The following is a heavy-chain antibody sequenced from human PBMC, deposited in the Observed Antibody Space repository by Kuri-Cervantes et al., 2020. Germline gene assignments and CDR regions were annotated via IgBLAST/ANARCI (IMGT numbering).Heavy chain of an antibody. J-gene: IGHJ4*02. CDR3: ARDVSGSYYGDY. Sequence: ASVKVSCKASGYTFTSYDINWVRQATGQGLEWVGWISAYNGHTNYAQKLQGRVTMTTDTSTGTAYMELRSLRSDDTAVYYCARDVSGSYYGDYRGQGNLVTVSS. CDR1: GYTFTSYD. V-gene: IGHV1-18*01. CDR2: ISAYNGHT. D-gene: IGHD1-26*01.